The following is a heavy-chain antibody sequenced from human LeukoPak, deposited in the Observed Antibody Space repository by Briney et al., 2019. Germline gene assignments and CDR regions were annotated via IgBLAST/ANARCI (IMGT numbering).Heavy chain of an antibody. D-gene: IGHD2/OR15-2a*01. V-gene: IGHV3-23*01. CDR2: ITGGGSI. CDR1: GFTFSSYA. J-gene: IGHJ3*01. CDR3: AISIEPPGRYAFDV. Sequence: GGSLRLSCAASGFTFSSYAMSWVRQAPGKGLEWVSGITGGGSIYYADSVEGRFTISRDNSKSTLHLQMNSLRAEDTAVYYCAISIEPPGRYAFDVWGQGTKVTVSS.